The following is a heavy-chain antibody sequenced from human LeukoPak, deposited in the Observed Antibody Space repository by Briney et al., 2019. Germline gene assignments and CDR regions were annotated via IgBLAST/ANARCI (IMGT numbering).Heavy chain of an antibody. CDR2: ISGSGGST. D-gene: IGHD3-3*01. Sequence: GGSLRLSCAASGFTSSSYAMSRVRQAPGKGLEWVSAISGSGGSTYYADSVKGRFTISRDNSKKTLYLQMNSLRAEDTAVYYCAKDQLIETYYDFWSGYHKGDYYFDYWGQGTLVTVSS. CDR1: GFTSSSYA. CDR3: AKDQLIETYYDFWSGYHKGDYYFDY. J-gene: IGHJ4*02. V-gene: IGHV3-23*01.